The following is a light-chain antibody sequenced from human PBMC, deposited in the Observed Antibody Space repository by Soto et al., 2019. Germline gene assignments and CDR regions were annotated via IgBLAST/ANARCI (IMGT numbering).Light chain of an antibody. V-gene: IGKV3-20*01. J-gene: IGKJ2*01. Sequence: EIVLTQSPATLSLSPGERATLSCRASQSISSYLAWYQQKPDQAPRLLIYDASSRATGIPDRFSGSGSGTDFTLTISRLEPEDFAVYYCQQYGSSPLYTFGQGTKLEIK. CDR3: QQYGSSPLYT. CDR1: QSISSY. CDR2: DAS.